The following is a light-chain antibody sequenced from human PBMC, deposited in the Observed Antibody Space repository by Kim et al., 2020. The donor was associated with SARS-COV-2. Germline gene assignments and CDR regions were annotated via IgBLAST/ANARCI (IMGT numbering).Light chain of an antibody. V-gene: IGKV1-39*01. CDR1: QTINSY. Sequence: DIQMTQSPSSLSASVGDRVTITCRASQTINSYLNWYQQKPGKAPQLLIYAASSLQSGVPSRFSGSGSGPDFTLTISSLQPEDFATYYCQQSYTAPWTFGQGTKVDIK. CDR2: AAS. CDR3: QQSYTAPWT. J-gene: IGKJ1*01.